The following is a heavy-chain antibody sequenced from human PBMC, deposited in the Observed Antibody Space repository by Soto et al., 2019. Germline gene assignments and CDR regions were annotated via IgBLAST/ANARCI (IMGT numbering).Heavy chain of an antibody. V-gene: IGHV1-8*01. Sequence: QVQLVQYGAEVKKPGASVKVSCRASGYTFTSYDINWVRQATGQGLEWMGWMNPNSGNTAYAQKFQGRVTMTRNTSISTAYMELSSLRSEDTAVYYCARERGCSGGSCYFFDYWGQGTLVTVSS. CDR1: GYTFTSYD. D-gene: IGHD2-15*01. CDR3: ARERGCSGGSCYFFDY. CDR2: MNPNSGNT. J-gene: IGHJ4*02.